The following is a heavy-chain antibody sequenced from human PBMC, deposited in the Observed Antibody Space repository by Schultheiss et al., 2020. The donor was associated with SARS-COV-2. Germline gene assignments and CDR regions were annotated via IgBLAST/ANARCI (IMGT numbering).Heavy chain of an antibody. CDR2: IKQDGSEK. CDR3: ARGDYYDSSGSITDAFDI. V-gene: IGHV3-7*03. J-gene: IGHJ3*02. D-gene: IGHD3-22*01. Sequence: GGSLRLSWAASGFTFSSYWMSWVRQAPGKGLEWVANIKQDGSEKYYVDSVKGRFTISRDNAKNSLYLQMNSLRAEDTAVYYCARGDYYDSSGSITDAFDIWGQGTMVTVSS. CDR1: GFTFSSYW.